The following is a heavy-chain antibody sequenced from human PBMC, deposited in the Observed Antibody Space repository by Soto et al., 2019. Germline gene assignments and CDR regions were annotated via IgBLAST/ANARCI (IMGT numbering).Heavy chain of an antibody. V-gene: IGHV1-69*01. CDR1: GGTFSSYA. J-gene: IGHJ5*02. D-gene: IGHD2-2*01. CDR2: IIPIFGTA. Sequence: QVQLVQSGAEVKKPGSSVKVSCKASGGTFSSYAISWVRQAPGQGLEWMGGIIPIFGTANYAQKFQGRVTITADESTSTAYMDLSRLRSEDTAVYYCARGGGVVVVPAAIPFDPWGQGTLVTVSS. CDR3: ARGGGVVVVPAAIPFDP.